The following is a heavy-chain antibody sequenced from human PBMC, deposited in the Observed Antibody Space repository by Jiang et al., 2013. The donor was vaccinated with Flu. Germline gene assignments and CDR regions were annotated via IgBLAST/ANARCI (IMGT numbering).Heavy chain of an antibody. D-gene: IGHD5-12*01. CDR2: IYYSGST. V-gene: IGHV4-59*13. J-gene: IGHJ4*02. CDR1: GGSISSYY. Sequence: GLVKPSETLSLTCTVSGGSISSYYWSWIRQPPGTGLEWIGYIYYSGSTNYNPSLKSRVTISVDTSKNQFSLKLSSVTAADTAVYYCARDSGYDWGFDYWGQGTLVTVSS. CDR3: ARDSGYDWGFDY.